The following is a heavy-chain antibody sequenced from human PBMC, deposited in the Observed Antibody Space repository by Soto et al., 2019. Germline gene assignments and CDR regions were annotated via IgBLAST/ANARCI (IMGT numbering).Heavy chain of an antibody. Sequence: GGSLRLSCAASGFTFSIFAMSWVRQSPGKGLEWVSTISGSGGSTYYADAVKGRFSISRDNSMGTLYLQMKSLRVEDTAIYYCAKEVSLGSTVDLGYWGQGTLVTV. D-gene: IGHD7-27*01. CDR3: AKEVSLGSTVDLGY. J-gene: IGHJ4*02. CDR2: ISGSGGST. V-gene: IGHV3-23*01. CDR1: GFTFSIFA.